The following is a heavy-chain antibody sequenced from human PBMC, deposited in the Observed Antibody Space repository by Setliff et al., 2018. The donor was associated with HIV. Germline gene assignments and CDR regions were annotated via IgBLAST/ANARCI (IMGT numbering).Heavy chain of an antibody. Sequence: SETLSLTCSVSGASVSSSSYYWGWVRQPPGKGLEWIGIVDYRGNTYYSPSFHSRVTVLVVKLKNHFSLILTSVTAAATAVYCCTRQAFGGAPRAPLDSWGQGTLVTVSS. CDR3: TRQAFGGAPRAPLDS. D-gene: IGHD3-16*01. J-gene: IGHJ4*02. CDR2: VDYRGNT. CDR1: GASVSSSSYY. V-gene: IGHV4-39*01.